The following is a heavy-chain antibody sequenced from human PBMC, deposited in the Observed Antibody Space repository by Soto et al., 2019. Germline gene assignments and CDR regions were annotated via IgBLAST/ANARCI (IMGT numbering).Heavy chain of an antibody. Sequence: QMQLQESGPGLVKPSETLSLTCAVSSASIISEQRWCWVRRPPGKGLEGIGEIHHSGSTNNNQSLRSRVPMSVDKSKSQLSLNLNSVTAADTDVYYCARSFGWYAIDQWGQGSLVIVA. D-gene: IGHD6-19*01. J-gene: IGHJ4*02. CDR1: SASIISEQR. CDR2: IHHSGST. V-gene: IGHV4-4*02. CDR3: ARSFGWYAIDQ.